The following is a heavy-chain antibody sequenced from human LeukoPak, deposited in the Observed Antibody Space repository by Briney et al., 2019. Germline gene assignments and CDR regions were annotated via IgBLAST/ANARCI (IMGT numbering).Heavy chain of an antibody. Sequence: EASVKVSCKASGYTFSAYYMHWVRQAPGQGPEWMGWINPNSGGTNYAQKFQGRVTMTRDTSISTAYMELTRLRSDDTAVYYCARVGYSSSWHREFIDYWGQGTLVTVSS. CDR2: INPNSGGT. D-gene: IGHD6-13*01. CDR3: ARVGYSSSWHREFIDY. V-gene: IGHV1-2*02. J-gene: IGHJ4*02. CDR1: GYTFSAYY.